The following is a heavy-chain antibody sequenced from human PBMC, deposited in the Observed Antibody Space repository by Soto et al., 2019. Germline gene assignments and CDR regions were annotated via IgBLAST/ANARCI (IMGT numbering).Heavy chain of an antibody. CDR2: INPNSGGT. CDR1: GYTFTGYY. J-gene: IGHJ6*02. V-gene: IGHV1-2*02. D-gene: IGHD6-13*01. CDR3: ARDSSSYNRYYYYGMDV. Sequence: ASVKVSCKASGYTFTGYYMHWVRQAPGQGLEWMGWINPNSGGTNYAQKFQGRVTMTRDTSISTAYMELSRLRSDDTAVYYCARDSSSYNRYYYYGMDVWGQGTTVTVSS.